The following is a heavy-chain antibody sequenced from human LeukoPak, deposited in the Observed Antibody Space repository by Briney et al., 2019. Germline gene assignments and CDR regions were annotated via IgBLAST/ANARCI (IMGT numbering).Heavy chain of an antibody. CDR1: GYSFTTYW. Sequence: GESLKISCQGSGYSFTTYWIGWARQMPGKGLEWMGIIYPGDSDTRYSPSFQGQVTISADKSISTAYLQWSSLKASDTALYYCARQAGSRIGLFDYWGQGTLVTVSS. CDR2: IYPGDSDT. CDR3: ARQAGSRIGLFDY. J-gene: IGHJ4*02. D-gene: IGHD3/OR15-3a*01. V-gene: IGHV5-51*01.